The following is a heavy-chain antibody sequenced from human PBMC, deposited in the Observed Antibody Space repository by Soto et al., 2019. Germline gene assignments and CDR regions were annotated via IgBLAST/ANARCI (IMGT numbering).Heavy chain of an antibody. J-gene: IGHJ4*02. CDR1: GYSFIDYY. D-gene: IGHD3-9*01. CDR2: ISPKSGGT. CDR3: ARPPGYISDWYYFDL. Sequence: QVQLVQSGAEVKKPGASVKVSCEASGYSFIDYYIHWVRQAPGQGFEWMGRISPKSGGTNHAQKVEGRVTVSWDSSLNTAYMELTSFISVDRAVYYCARPPGYISDWYYFDLWGQGTRVTVSS. V-gene: IGHV1-2*02.